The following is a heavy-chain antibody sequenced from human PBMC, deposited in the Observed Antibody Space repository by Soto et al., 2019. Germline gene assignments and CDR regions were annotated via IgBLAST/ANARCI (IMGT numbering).Heavy chain of an antibody. CDR1: GGSISSGGYY. Sequence: SETLSLTCTVSGGSISSGGYYWSWIRQHPGKGLEWIGYIYYSGSTYYNPSLKGRVTISVDTSKNQFSLRLSSVTAADTAVYYCARAPETPSILGVALPYFFDYWGQGALVTVSS. CDR3: ARAPETPSILGVALPYFFDY. J-gene: IGHJ4*02. CDR2: IYYSGST. V-gene: IGHV4-31*03. D-gene: IGHD3-3*01.